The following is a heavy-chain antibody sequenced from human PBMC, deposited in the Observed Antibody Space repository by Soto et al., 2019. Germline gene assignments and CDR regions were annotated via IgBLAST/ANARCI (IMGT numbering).Heavy chain of an antibody. Sequence: QVQLVESGEGVVQPGRSLRLSCAASGFTFSPHAMHWVRQGPGKGLEWVALISYDGTNKYYADSVKGRFTISRDNSKNTLYLQMNSLRAEDTAVYYCARERNTGYDYSYYYGMDVWGQGTTVTVSS. CDR1: GFTFSPHA. CDR3: ARERNTGYDYSYYYGMDV. J-gene: IGHJ6*02. V-gene: IGHV3-30-3*01. CDR2: ISYDGTNK. D-gene: IGHD5-18*01.